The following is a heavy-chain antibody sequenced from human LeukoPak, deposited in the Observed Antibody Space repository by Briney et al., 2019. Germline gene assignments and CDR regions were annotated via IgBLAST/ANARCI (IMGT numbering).Heavy chain of an antibody. D-gene: IGHD3-3*01. Sequence: ASVKVSCKASGGTFSSYAISWVRQAPGQGLEWMGGIIPIFGTANYAQKFQGRVTITSDESTSTAYMELRSLRSDDTAVYYCARDGYYDFWSGYFYPYVVPLKFDYWGQGTLVTVSS. CDR2: IIPIFGTA. V-gene: IGHV1-69*13. CDR3: ARDGYYDFWSGYFYPYVVPLKFDY. CDR1: GGTFSSYA. J-gene: IGHJ4*02.